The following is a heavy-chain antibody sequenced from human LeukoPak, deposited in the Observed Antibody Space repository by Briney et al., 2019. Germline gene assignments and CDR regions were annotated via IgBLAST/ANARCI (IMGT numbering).Heavy chain of an antibody. D-gene: IGHD5-24*01. J-gene: IGHJ3*02. CDR3: AKDAGNGYNFGDFDI. CDR1: GFTFSSYG. V-gene: IGHV3-30*02. CDR2: IRYDGSNK. Sequence: GGSLRLSCAASGFTFSSYGMHWVRQAPGKGLEWVAFIRYDGSNKYYADSVKGRFTVSRDNSKNTLYLQMNSLRAEDTAVYYCAKDAGNGYNFGDFDIWGQGTMVTVSS.